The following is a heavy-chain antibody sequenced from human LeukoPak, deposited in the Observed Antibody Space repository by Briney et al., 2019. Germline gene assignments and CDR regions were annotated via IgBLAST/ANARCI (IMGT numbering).Heavy chain of an antibody. CDR1: GGSISSGDYY. V-gene: IGHV4-30-4*01. J-gene: IGHJ4*02. CDR2: IYYSGST. Sequence: SETLSLTCTVSGGSISSGDYYWGWSRQPPGRSLEWIGYIYYSGSTYYNPSLKSRVTISVDTSKNQFSLKLSSVTAADTAVYYCAREELLLGYFDYWGQGTLVTVSS. CDR3: AREELLLGYFDY. D-gene: IGHD2-15*01.